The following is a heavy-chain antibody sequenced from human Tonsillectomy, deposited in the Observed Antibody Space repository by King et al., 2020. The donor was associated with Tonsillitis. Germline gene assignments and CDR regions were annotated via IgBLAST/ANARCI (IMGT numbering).Heavy chain of an antibody. CDR3: ARHVRDGYGTNFDY. J-gene: IGHJ4*02. D-gene: IGHD5-24*01. V-gene: IGHV4-39*01. CDR1: GHSIRSSSYY. CDR2: IYYTGST. Sequence: QLQESGPGLVKPSETLSLTCTVSGHSIRSSSYYWGWIRQPPGKGLEWIGTIYYTGSTYYNPSLKSRVTISVDTSKNQFSLRLRPVTAADTAVYYCARHVRDGYGTNFDYWGQGTLVTVSS.